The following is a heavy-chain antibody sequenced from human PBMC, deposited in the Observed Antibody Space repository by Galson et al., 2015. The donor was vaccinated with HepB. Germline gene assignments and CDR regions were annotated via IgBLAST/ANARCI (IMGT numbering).Heavy chain of an antibody. V-gene: IGHV5-51*01. CDR1: GYRFTSYW. D-gene: IGHD3-10*01. J-gene: IGHJ4*02. Sequence: QSGAEVKKPGESLKISCKGSGYRFTSYWIGWVRQMPGKGLEWMGIIYPGNSDTRYSPSFQGQVTISADKSISTAYLQWSSLKASDTAMYYCASDEYYGGGNFYTPFDFWGQGTLVTVSS. CDR3: ASDEYYGGGNFYTPFDF. CDR2: IYPGNSDT.